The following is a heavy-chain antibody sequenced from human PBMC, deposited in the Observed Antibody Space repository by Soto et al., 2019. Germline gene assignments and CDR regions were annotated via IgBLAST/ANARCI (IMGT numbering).Heavy chain of an antibody. CDR2: VSIGGST. CDR3: ARRRGPGGQFAY. V-gene: IGHV3-23*01. Sequence: GGSLRLSCAASGFTFSSYAMGWVRQGPGKGLEWVAVVSIGGSTHYADSVRGRFTISRDNSKNTLSLQMNSLTAEDTVVYFCARRRGPGGQFAYWGQGALVPV. CDR1: GFTFSSYA. J-gene: IGHJ4*02. D-gene: IGHD1-26*01.